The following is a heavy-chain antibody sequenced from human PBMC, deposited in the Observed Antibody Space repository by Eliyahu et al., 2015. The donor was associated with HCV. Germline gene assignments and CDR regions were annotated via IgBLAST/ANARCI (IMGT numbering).Heavy chain of an antibody. D-gene: IGHD3-16*01. CDR1: GFSLSNARMG. Sequence: QFTLKESGPVLVKPTETLTLTCTVSGFSLSNARMGVNWIRQPPGKALEWLAHIFSNYEKSYSTSLKSRLAISKDTSKSQVVLTMTNMGPVDTATYYCARSSRGGVGYNWFDPWGQGTLVTVSS. V-gene: IGHV2-26*01. J-gene: IGHJ5*02. CDR2: IFSNYEK. CDR3: ARSSRGGVGYNWFDP.